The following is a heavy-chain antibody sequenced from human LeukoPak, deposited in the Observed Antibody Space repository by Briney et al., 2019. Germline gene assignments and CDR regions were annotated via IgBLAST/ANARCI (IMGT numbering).Heavy chain of an antibody. CDR2: IKQDGSEK. J-gene: IGHJ3*02. D-gene: IGHD2-2*01. CDR3: AKEVGQLLGLNAFDI. CDR1: GFTFSSYW. Sequence: GGSLRLSCAASGFTFSSYWMSWVRQAPGKGLEWVANIKQDGSEKYYVDSVKGRFTISRDNSKNTLYLQMNSLRAEDTAVYYCAKEVGQLLGLNAFDIWGQGTMVTVSS. V-gene: IGHV3-7*03.